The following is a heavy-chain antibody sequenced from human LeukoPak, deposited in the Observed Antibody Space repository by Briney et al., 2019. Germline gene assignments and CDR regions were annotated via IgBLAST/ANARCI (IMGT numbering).Heavy chain of an antibody. Sequence: PSETLSLTCTVSGGSISSSSYYWGWIRQPPGKGLEWIGSIYYSGSTYYNPSLKSRVTISVDTSKNQFSLKLSSVTAADTAVYYCARALMGGVVPPGYHYYYYMDVWGKGTTVTVSS. CDR3: ARALMGGVVPPGYHYYYYMDV. V-gene: IGHV4-39*01. D-gene: IGHD3-3*01. J-gene: IGHJ6*03. CDR2: IYYSGST. CDR1: GGSISSSSYY.